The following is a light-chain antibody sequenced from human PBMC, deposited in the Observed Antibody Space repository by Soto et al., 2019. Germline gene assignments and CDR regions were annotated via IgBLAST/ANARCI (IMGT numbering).Light chain of an antibody. V-gene: IGKV4-1*01. CDR3: QQYYSPPYT. CDR1: QSVLYSSNNKHD. CDR2: LAS. J-gene: IGKJ2*01. Sequence: DIVMTQSPDSLAVSLGERATINCKFSQSVLYSSNNKHDLGWYQQKPGQPPKLLIYLASTRASGVPDRFSGSGSGTDFTLTINSLQAEDVAVYYCQQYYSPPYTFGQGTKLEIK.